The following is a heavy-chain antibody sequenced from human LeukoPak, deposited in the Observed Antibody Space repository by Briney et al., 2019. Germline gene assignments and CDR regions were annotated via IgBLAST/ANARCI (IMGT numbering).Heavy chain of an antibody. V-gene: IGHV1-69*04. CDR1: GGTFSSYA. Sequence: ASVKVSCKASGGTFSSYAISWVRQAPGQGLEWMGRIIPILGIANYAQKFQGRVTITADKSTSTAYMELSSLRAEDTAVYYCAKGGSHDFWSGKGQYMDVWGKGTTVTVSS. CDR3: AKGGSHDFWSGKGQYMDV. J-gene: IGHJ6*03. CDR2: IIPILGIA. D-gene: IGHD3-3*01.